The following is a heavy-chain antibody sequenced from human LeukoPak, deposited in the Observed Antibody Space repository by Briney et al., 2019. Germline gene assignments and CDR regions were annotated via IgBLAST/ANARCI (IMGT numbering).Heavy chain of an antibody. V-gene: IGHV3-23*01. CDR3: ARAEYCSSTSCYSGGRLYSSSAGDY. D-gene: IGHD2-2*01. J-gene: IGHJ4*02. Sequence: GGSLRLSCAASGFTFSSYAMSWVRQAPGKGLEWVSAISGSGGSTYYADSVKGRFTISRDNSKNTLYLQMNSLRAEDTAVYYCARAEYCSSTSCYSGGRLYSSSAGDYWGQGTPVTVSS. CDR2: ISGSGGST. CDR1: GFTFSSYA.